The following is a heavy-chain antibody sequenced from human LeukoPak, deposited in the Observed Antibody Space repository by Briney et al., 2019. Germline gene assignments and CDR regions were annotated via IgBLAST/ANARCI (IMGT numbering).Heavy chain of an antibody. CDR2: ISDDDTTI. Sequence: PGGSLRLSCTGSGFSFSSYQMNWVRQAPGKGLEWVSHISDDDTTIYYADSVKGRFTISRDDAKGSLYLEMKSLRAEDTAIYYCARGHGTSWFPFDSWGQGTLVTVSS. D-gene: IGHD6-13*01. CDR3: ARGHGTSWFPFDS. J-gene: IGHJ4*02. CDR1: GFSFSSYQ. V-gene: IGHV3-48*03.